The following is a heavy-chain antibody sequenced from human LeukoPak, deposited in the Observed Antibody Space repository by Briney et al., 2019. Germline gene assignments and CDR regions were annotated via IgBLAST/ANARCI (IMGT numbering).Heavy chain of an antibody. CDR2: INHSGGT. J-gene: IGHJ3*02. Sequence: SETLSLTCAVYGGSFSGYYWSWIRQPPGKGLEWIGEINHSGGTNYNPSLKSRVTISVDTSKNQFSLKLSSVTAADTAVYYCARGLGGTTLDAFDIWGQGTMVTVSS. D-gene: IGHD1-1*01. V-gene: IGHV4-34*01. CDR3: ARGLGGTTLDAFDI. CDR1: GGSFSGYY.